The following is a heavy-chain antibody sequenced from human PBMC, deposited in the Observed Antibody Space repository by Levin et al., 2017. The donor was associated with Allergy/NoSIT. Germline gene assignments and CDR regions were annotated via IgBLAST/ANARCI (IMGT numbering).Heavy chain of an antibody. D-gene: IGHD6-13*01. Sequence: PSETLSRTCTVSGGSISSSSYYWGWIRQPPGKGLEWIGSIYYSGSTYYNPSLKSRVTISVDTSKNQFSLKLSSVTAADTAVYYCARRQLVLWFDPWGQGTLVTVSS. V-gene: IGHV4-39*01. J-gene: IGHJ5*02. CDR1: GGSISSSSYY. CDR2: IYYSGST. CDR3: ARRQLVLWFDP.